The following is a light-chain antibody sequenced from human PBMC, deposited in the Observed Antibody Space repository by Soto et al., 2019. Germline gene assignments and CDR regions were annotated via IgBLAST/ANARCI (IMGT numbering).Light chain of an antibody. CDR3: QPAGLSST. CDR2: GAS. Sequence: DIVLLMTTGTLSLSPGGRATLSCRASQRVSSSYLAGYQQKPGQAPRLLIYGASSRATGIPDRFSGSGSGTDFTLTISCLEPEDLAVRSGQPAGLSSTFAEGTKVDI. CDR1: QRVSSSY. V-gene: IGKV3-20*01. J-gene: IGKJ4*01.